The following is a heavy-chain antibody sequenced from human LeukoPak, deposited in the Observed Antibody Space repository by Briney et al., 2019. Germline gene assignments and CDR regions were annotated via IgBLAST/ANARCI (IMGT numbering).Heavy chain of an antibody. CDR1: GFTFSSYA. D-gene: IGHD1-26*01. Sequence: PGGSLRLSCAASGFTFSSYAMNWVRQAPGKGLEWVSAISGSGGNTYYADSVKGRFTISRDNSKNTLYLQMNSLRAEDTAIYYCAKRVVGGTIMSADDSWGQGTLVTVSS. CDR3: AKRVVGGTIMSADDS. V-gene: IGHV3-23*01. CDR2: ISGSGGNT. J-gene: IGHJ4*02.